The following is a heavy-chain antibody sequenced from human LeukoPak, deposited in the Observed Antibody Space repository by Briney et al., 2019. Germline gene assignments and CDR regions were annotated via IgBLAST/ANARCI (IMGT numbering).Heavy chain of an antibody. D-gene: IGHD3-22*01. J-gene: IGHJ4*02. V-gene: IGHV1-24*01. CDR2: FDPEDGET. Sequence: ASVEVSCQVSGYTLPELFMHWVRQAPGKGLAWMGGFDPEDGETIYAQKFQRRVTMTEDTSTDTAYMALSSLRSEDTAVYYCATRRYYDSSGYYWGYFDYWGQGTLVTVSS. CDR3: ATRRYYDSSGYYWGYFDY. CDR1: GYTLPELF.